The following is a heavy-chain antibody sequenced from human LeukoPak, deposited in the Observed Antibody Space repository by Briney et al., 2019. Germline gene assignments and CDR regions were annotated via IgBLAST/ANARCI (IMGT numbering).Heavy chain of an antibody. J-gene: IGHJ3*02. D-gene: IGHD1-26*01. CDR3: ARGIGSDAFDI. CDR1: GFTVSSNY. Sequence: GGSLRLSCAASGFTVSSNYMSWVRQAPGKGLEWVSIISSGGSTYYADSVKGRFTISRDNSKNTLYLQMNSLRAEDTAVYYCARGIGSDAFDIWGQGTMVTVSS. CDR2: ISSGGST. V-gene: IGHV3-53*01.